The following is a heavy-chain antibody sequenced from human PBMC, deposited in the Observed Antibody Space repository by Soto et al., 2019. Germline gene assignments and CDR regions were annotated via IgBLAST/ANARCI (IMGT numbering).Heavy chain of an antibody. V-gene: IGHV3-21*01. CDR3: ARDNRNLDDAFDI. D-gene: IGHD1-1*01. CDR1: GFTFSSYS. Sequence: EVQLVESGGGLVKPGGSLRLSCAASGFTFSSYSMNWVRQAPGKGLEWVSSISSSSSYIYYADSVKGRFTISRDNAKNSLYLQMNSLRAEDTAVYYCARDNRNLDDAFDIWGQGTMVTVSS. CDR2: ISSSSSYI. J-gene: IGHJ3*02.